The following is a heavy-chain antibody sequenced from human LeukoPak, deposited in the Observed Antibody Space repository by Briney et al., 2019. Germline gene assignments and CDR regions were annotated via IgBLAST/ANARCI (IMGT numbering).Heavy chain of an antibody. CDR1: GFIFSSFG. J-gene: IGHJ4*02. CDR3: ARVGDYENSGSQPFDY. Sequence: PGGSLRLSCAASGFIFSSFGMHWVRQAPGKGLEWVEVMWHDGSYKYYVDSVKGRFTISRDNAKNTLYLQMNNLRVEDTAVYYCARVGDYENSGSQPFDYWGQGTLVTVSS. D-gene: IGHD3-22*01. CDR2: MWHDGSYK. V-gene: IGHV3-33*01.